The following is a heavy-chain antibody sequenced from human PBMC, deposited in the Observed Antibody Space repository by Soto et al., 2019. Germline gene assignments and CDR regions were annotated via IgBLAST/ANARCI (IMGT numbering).Heavy chain of an antibody. V-gene: IGHV3-9*01. CDR1: GFTFDDYA. CDR3: AKDIRGGIAAANHDAFDI. CDR2: ISWNSGSI. Sequence: GGSLRLSCAASGFTFDDYAMHWVRQAPGKGLEWVSGISWNSGSIGYADSVKGRFTISRDNAKNSLYLQMNSLRAEDTALYYCAKDIRGGIAAANHDAFDIWGQGTMVTVSS. D-gene: IGHD6-13*01. J-gene: IGHJ3*02.